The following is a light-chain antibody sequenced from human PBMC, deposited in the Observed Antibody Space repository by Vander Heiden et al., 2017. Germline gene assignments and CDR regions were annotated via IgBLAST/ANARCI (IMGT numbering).Light chain of an antibody. CDR3: QQYYTTPLT. CDR2: WAS. CDR1: QSVLYSSTNKNY. V-gene: IGKV4-1*01. Sequence: DIVMTQSPDSLAVSLGERATINCKSSQSVLYSSTNKNYLAWYQQKSGQPPKLLIYWASTRKSGVPERFSGSGSGTDFTLTISSLQAEDVAVYYCQQYYTTPLTFGGGTKVEI. J-gene: IGKJ4*01.